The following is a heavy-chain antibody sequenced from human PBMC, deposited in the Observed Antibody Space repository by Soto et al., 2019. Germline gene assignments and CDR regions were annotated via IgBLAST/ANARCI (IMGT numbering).Heavy chain of an antibody. D-gene: IGHD2-21*01. CDR3: ARRIPFGYGMDV. J-gene: IGHJ6*02. CDR1: GFTFSSYA. Sequence: GGSLRLSCAASGFTFSSYAMHWVRQAPGKGLEYVSVITSSGGNTDYASSVKGRFTISRDNSKNTLYLQMGSLGAEDMAVYYCARRIPFGYGMDVWGQGTTVTVS. CDR2: ITSSGGNT. V-gene: IGHV3-64*01.